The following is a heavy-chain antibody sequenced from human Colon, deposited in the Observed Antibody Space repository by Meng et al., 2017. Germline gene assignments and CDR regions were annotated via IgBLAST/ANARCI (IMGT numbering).Heavy chain of an antibody. J-gene: IGHJ4*02. D-gene: IGHD3-10*01. Sequence: GSLRLSCTVSGGSFSGYHWSWIRQPAGKGLEWIGRIYTSGSTNYSPSLKSRVTMSVDTSKNQFSLKLSSVTAADTAVYYCARGVNLDYWGQGTLVTVSS. CDR3: ARGVNLDY. V-gene: IGHV4-4*07. CDR2: IYTSGST. CDR1: GGSFSGYH.